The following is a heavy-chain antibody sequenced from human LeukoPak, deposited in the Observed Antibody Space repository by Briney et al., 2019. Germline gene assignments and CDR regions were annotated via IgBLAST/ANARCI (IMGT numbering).Heavy chain of an antibody. Sequence: GGSLRLSCAPSGFTYSTYWMSWVRQAPGKGLELVASIKQDGSEKYYVDSMKGRFTISRDNAENSLYLQMNSLRAEDTAVYYCARARGANWFDPWGQGTLVTVSS. CDR1: GFTYSTYW. J-gene: IGHJ5*02. CDR2: IKQDGSEK. V-gene: IGHV3-7*03. CDR3: ARARGANWFDP. D-gene: IGHD1-26*01.